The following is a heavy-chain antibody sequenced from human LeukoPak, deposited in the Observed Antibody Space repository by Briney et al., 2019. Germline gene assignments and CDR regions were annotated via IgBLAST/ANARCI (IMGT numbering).Heavy chain of an antibody. J-gene: IGHJ4*02. Sequence: ASVKVSCKTSGYTFTDYDITWVRQAPGQGLEWMGRVSPYNGNTYYSQRFQDRVTITKDTSTGTAYMDLRNLRTDDTAMYYCARNGRVRRVVKDLFEYWGQGTLVAVSP. D-gene: IGHD3-10*01. CDR3: ARNGRVRRVVKDLFEY. CDR2: VSPYNGNT. V-gene: IGHV1-18*01. CDR1: GYTFTDYD.